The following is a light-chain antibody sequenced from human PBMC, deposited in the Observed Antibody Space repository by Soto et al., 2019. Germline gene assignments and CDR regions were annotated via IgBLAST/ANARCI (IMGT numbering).Light chain of an antibody. CDR3: QQYGSSPSIT. CDR2: GAS. CDR1: QSVSSSY. V-gene: IGKV3-20*01. J-gene: IGKJ5*01. Sequence: EIVLTQSPGTLFLSPGERAPLSCRASQSVSSSYLAWYQQKPGQAPRLXXYGASSRATGIPDRFSGSGSGTDFTLIISRLEPEDFAVYYCQQYGSSPSITFGQGTRLEIK.